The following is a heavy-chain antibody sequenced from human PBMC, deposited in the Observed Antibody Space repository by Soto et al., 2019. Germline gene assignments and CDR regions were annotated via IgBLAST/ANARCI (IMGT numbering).Heavy chain of an antibody. J-gene: IGHJ4*02. D-gene: IGHD5-18*01. V-gene: IGHV3-23*01. CDR3: AKDSGYSYGYDYFDY. CDR2: ISGSGGST. Sequence: EVPLLESGGGLVQPGGSLRLSCAASGFTFSSYAMSWVRHAPGKGLEWVSAISGSGGSTYYADSVKGRFTISRDNSKNTLYLQMNSLRAEDTAVYYCAKDSGYSYGYDYFDYWGQGTLVTVSS. CDR1: GFTFSSYA.